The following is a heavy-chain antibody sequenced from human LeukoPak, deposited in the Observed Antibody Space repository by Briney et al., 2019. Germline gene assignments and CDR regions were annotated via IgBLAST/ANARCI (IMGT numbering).Heavy chain of an antibody. V-gene: IGHV4-39*01. J-gene: IGHJ4*02. Sequence: SETLSLTCTVSGDSISSSSNYRGWIRQPPGKGLEWVGDIYYSGRTYYNPSLKSQVTISVDTSKNQFSLKLSSVTAADTAVYYCARRQPAYYFDYWGQGTLVTVSS. CDR3: ARRQPAYYFDY. CDR1: GDSISSSSNY. D-gene: IGHD2-2*01. CDR2: IYYSGRT.